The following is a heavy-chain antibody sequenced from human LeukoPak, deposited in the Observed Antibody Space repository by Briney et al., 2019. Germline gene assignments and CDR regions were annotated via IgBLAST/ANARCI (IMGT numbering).Heavy chain of an antibody. Sequence: GGSLRLSCAASGFTFDDFGMHWVRQAPGKGLEWVALIRSDGTNKYYVDSVKGRFTISRDNSENTLYLQMTSLRVEDTAVYYCAKDRDDYGDDCWGQGILVTVST. J-gene: IGHJ4*02. CDR1: GFTFDDFG. D-gene: IGHD4-17*01. V-gene: IGHV3-30*02. CDR2: IRSDGTNK. CDR3: AKDRDDYGDDC.